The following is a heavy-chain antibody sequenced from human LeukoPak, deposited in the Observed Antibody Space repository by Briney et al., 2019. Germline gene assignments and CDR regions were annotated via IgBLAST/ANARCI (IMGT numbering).Heavy chain of an antibody. V-gene: IGHV4-39*01. CDR3: ARLDYDSSGYPFFDY. CDR1: GGSISSGTYY. CDR2: IYYSGST. J-gene: IGHJ4*02. Sequence: SETLSLTCTVSGGSISSGTYYWGWIRQPPGKGLEWIGSIYYSGSTYYNPSLKSRVTISVDTSKNQFSLKLSSVTAADTAVYYCARLDYDSSGYPFFDYWGQGTLVTVSS. D-gene: IGHD3-22*01.